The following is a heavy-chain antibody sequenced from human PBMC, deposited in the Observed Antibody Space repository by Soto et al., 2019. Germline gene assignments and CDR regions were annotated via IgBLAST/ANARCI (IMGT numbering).Heavy chain of an antibody. CDR3: AKDIAAAGTPGFDY. J-gene: IGHJ4*02. D-gene: IGHD6-13*01. V-gene: IGHV3-33*06. CDR1: GFTFSSYG. Sequence: QVQLLESGGGVVQPGRSLRLSCAASGFTFSSYGMHWVRQAPGKGLEWVAVIWYDGSNKYYADSVKGRFTISRDNSKNTLYLQMNSLRAEDTAVYYCAKDIAAAGTPGFDYWGQGTLVTVSS. CDR2: IWYDGSNK.